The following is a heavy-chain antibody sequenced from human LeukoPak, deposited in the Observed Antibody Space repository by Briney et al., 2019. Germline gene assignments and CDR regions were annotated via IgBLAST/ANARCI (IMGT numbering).Heavy chain of an antibody. D-gene: IGHD3-10*01. CDR3: ARDKIVRAAHDAFDI. V-gene: IGHV4-4*07. J-gene: IGHJ3*02. CDR2: IYTSGST. Sequence: SETLSLTCTVSGGSISSYYWSWIRQPAGKGLEWIGRIYTSGSTNYNPSLKSRVTMSVDTSKNQFSLNLTSVTAADTAVYFCARDKIVRAAHDAFDIWGQGTMVTVSS. CDR1: GGSISSYY.